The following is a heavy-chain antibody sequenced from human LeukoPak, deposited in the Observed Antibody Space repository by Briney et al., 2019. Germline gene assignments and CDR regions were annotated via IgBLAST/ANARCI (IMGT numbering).Heavy chain of an antibody. Sequence: GGSLRLSCAASGFTFSSYATSWVRQAPGKGLEWVSAISGSGGSTYYADSVKGRFTISRDNSKNTLYLQMNSLRAEDTAVYYCAKPRGDYVWGRFDYWGQGTLVTVSS. V-gene: IGHV3-23*01. CDR2: ISGSGGST. D-gene: IGHD3-16*01. CDR3: AKPRGDYVWGRFDY. CDR1: GFTFSSYA. J-gene: IGHJ4*02.